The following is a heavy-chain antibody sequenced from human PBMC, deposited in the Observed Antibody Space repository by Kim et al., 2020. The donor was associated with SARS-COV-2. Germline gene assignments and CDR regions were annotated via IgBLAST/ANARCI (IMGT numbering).Heavy chain of an antibody. CDR3: ARDWARIEWNEIGWFDP. Sequence: VKGRFTNSRDNAKNSLYLQMNSLRAEDTALYHCARDWARIEWNEIGWFDPWGQGTLVTVSS. J-gene: IGHJ5*02. D-gene: IGHD5-12*01. V-gene: IGHV3-20*01.